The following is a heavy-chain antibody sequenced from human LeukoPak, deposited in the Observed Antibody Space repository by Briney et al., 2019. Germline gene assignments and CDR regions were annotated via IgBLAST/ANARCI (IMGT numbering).Heavy chain of an antibody. D-gene: IGHD4-17*01. CDR1: GGSFSSYA. CDR3: ERXXTTRLTPFPGLNCFAP. CDR2: IKSILGIA. Sequence: AVKCSCKAPGGSFSSYAISWLQRAPGQGLEWRVRIKSILGIANYAQKLQGRVTITADKSTNTTYMKLISLSAEDTAVYYCERXXTTRLTPFPGLNCFAPLGQGPLVTVSS. J-gene: IGHJ5*02. V-gene: IGHV1-69*04.